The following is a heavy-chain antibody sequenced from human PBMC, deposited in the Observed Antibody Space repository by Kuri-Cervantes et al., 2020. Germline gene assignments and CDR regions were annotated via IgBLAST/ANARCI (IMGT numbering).Heavy chain of an antibody. D-gene: IGHD4-17*01. CDR1: GYTVTSYD. Sequence: ASVKVSCKTSGYTVTSYDVNWVRQATGQGLEWMGWMNPNSGNTGYAQKLQGRVTMTTDTSTSTAYMELRSLRSDDTAVYYCARDLGATVTTGGYWGQGTLVTVSS. CDR3: ARDLGATVTTGGY. J-gene: IGHJ4*02. CDR2: MNPNSGNT. V-gene: IGHV1-8*02.